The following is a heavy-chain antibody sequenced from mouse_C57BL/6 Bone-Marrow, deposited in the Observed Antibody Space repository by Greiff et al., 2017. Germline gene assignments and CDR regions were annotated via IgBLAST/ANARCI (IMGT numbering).Heavy chain of an antibody. J-gene: IGHJ4*01. CDR3: ARIYYYGSSSYYYAMDY. CDR2: IDPSDSYT. V-gene: IGHV1-59*01. CDR1: GYTFTSYW. D-gene: IGHD1-1*01. Sequence: QVQLQQPGAELVRPGTSVKLSCKASGYTFTSYWMHWVKQRPGQGLEWIGVIDPSDSYTNYNQKFKGKATLTVDTSSSTAYMQLSSLTSEDSAVYYCARIYYYGSSSYYYAMDYWGQGTSGTVSS.